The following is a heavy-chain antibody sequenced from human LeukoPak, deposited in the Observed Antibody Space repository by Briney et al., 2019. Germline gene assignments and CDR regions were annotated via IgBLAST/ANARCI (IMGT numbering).Heavy chain of an antibody. V-gene: IGHV3-30*03. D-gene: IGHD2-8*01. CDR1: GFTFSSYG. CDR2: ISYDGSNK. CDR3: ARDNEESLFDP. J-gene: IGHJ5*02. Sequence: GRSLRLSCAASGFTFSSYGMHWVRQAPGKGLEWVAVISYDGSNKYYADSVKGRFTISRDNAKNSLYLQMNSLRAEDTAVYYCARDNEESLFDPWGQGTLVTVSS.